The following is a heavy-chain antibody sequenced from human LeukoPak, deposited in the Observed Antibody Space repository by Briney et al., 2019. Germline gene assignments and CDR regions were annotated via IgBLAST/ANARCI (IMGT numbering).Heavy chain of an antibody. CDR3: ARDGYYDYVWGTYRSTDAFDI. J-gene: IGHJ3*02. Sequence: SETLSLTCTVSGGSISRGSYYWSWIRQPAGKGLEWIGRIYTSGSTNYNPSLKSRVTISVDTSKNQFSLKLSSVTAAGTAVYYCARDGYYDYVWGTYRSTDAFDIWGQGTMVTVSS. CDR1: GGSISRGSYY. CDR2: IYTSGST. V-gene: IGHV4-61*02. D-gene: IGHD3-16*02.